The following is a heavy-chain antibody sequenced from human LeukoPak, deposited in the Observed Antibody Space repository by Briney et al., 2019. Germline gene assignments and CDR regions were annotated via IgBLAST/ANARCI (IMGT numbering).Heavy chain of an antibody. J-gene: IGHJ4*02. V-gene: IGHV7-4-1*02. Sequence: ASVKVSCKTSGYTFITYAINWVRQAPGQGLEWMGWINTNTGNPTYAQGFTGRFVFSLATSGSTTYLQIISLQAEDTAIYYCVRARDGYNRPHADYWGQGTLVTVSS. CDR1: GYTFITYA. CDR2: INTNTGNP. D-gene: IGHD5-24*01. CDR3: VRARDGYNRPHADY.